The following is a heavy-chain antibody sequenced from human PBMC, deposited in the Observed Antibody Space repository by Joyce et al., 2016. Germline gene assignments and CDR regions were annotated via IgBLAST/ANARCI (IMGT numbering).Heavy chain of an antibody. V-gene: IGHV3-30-3*01. CDR2: ISSDGIKK. Sequence: QVQLVESGGGVGQPGRSLTLSFAASGFSFSQFSLVWIHQAPGKGLEWAAVISSDGIKKYYAVSAKGRFSISRDNSKNTLNLQMTVLRSDDTGVYYCARGTTVTRMGNWFDPWGQGTLVTVSS. J-gene: IGHJ5*02. D-gene: IGHD4-17*01. CDR3: ARGTTVTRMGNWFDP. CDR1: GFSFSQFS.